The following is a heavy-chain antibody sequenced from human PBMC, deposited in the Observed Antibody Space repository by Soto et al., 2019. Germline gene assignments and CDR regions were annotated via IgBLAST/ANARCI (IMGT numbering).Heavy chain of an antibody. V-gene: IGHV1-69*02. D-gene: IGHD3-22*01. CDR1: GGTFSSYT. CDR2: IIPILGIA. CDR3: ATLGRDTYDIDT. J-gene: IGHJ5*02. Sequence: VASVKVSCKASGGTFSSYTISWVRQAPGQGLEWMGRIIPILGIANYAQKFQGRVTITADKSTSTAYMELSSLRSEDTAVYYCATLGRDTYDIDTWGQGTLVTVSS.